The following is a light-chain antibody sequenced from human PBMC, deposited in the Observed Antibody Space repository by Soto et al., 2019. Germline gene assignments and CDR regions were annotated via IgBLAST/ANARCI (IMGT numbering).Light chain of an antibody. CDR3: QQYHSFST. J-gene: IGKJ1*01. CDR2: KTS. CDR1: QRLDSW. V-gene: IGKV1-5*03. Sequence: DIQMTQSPSTLSASVEDRVTITCRASQRLDSWLAWYQQKPGKPPKLLIYKTSILEFGVTSRFSGSGSGTLFTLTISSLQPDDFATYYCQQYHSFSTFGQGTKVEIK.